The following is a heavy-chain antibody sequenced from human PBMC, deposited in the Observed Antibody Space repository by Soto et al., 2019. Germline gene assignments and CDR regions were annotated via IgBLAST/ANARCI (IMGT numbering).Heavy chain of an antibody. Sequence: EVQLVQSGAEVKKPGESLRISCKGSGYSFTSYWISWVRQMPGKGLEWMGRIDPSDSYTNYSPSFQGHVTISADKSISTAYLQWSSLKASDTAMYYCARRYCSSTSCSDGAFDIWGQGTMVTVSS. D-gene: IGHD2-2*01. CDR2: IDPSDSYT. CDR3: ARRYCSSTSCSDGAFDI. V-gene: IGHV5-10-1*03. J-gene: IGHJ3*02. CDR1: GYSFTSYW.